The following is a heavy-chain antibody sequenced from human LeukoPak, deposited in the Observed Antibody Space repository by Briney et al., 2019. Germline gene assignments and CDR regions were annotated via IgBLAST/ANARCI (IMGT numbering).Heavy chain of an antibody. CDR2: IYYSGST. V-gene: IGHV4-59*01. CDR1: GGSISSYC. CDR3: ARSPSSLIVGATTFDY. J-gene: IGHJ4*02. Sequence: SETLSLTCTVSGGSISSYCWSWIRQPPGKGLEWIGYIYYSGSTNYNPSLKSRVTISVDTSKNQFSLKLSSVTAADTAVYYCARSPSSLIVGATTFDYWGQGTLVTVSS. D-gene: IGHD1-26*01.